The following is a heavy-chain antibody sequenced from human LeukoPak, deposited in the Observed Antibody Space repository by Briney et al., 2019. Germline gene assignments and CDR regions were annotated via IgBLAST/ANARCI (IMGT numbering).Heavy chain of an antibody. CDR3: ARLIAATGRLYFDY. CDR1: GFTVSSSY. Sequence: GGSLRLSCAASGFTVSSSYMSWVRQAPGKGLEYVSVIYSGGNTYYAGSVKGRFTISKDNSKNTVYLQMNSLRAEDTAVYYCARLIAATGRLYFDYWGQGTLVTVSS. D-gene: IGHD6-13*01. CDR2: IYSGGNT. V-gene: IGHV3-53*01. J-gene: IGHJ4*02.